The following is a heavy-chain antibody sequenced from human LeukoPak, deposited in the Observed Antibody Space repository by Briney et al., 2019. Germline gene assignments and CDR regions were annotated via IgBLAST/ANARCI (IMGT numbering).Heavy chain of an antibody. CDR1: GFTFSSYW. D-gene: IGHD3-16*01. CDR3: SIDKPRGSYDGSIFDA. Sequence: GGSLRLSCEASGFTFSSYWMSWVRQAPGKGLGWVANIRDDGGEIYYVDSGKGRFTISRDNAKSSLFLQMNSQRAEDAAVYYCSIDKPRGSYDGSIFDAWGQGTLVTVTS. V-gene: IGHV3-7*01. CDR2: IRDDGGEI. J-gene: IGHJ4*02.